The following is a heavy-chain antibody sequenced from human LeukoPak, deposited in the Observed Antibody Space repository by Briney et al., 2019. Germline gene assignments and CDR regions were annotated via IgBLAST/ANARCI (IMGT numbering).Heavy chain of an antibody. CDR2: IYYSGST. CDR3: AREGGYFDWSLMDV. V-gene: IGHV4-34*01. CDR1: GGSFSGYY. J-gene: IGHJ6*02. D-gene: IGHD3-9*01. Sequence: SETLSLTSAVYGGSFSGYYWNWVRQPPGKGLEWIGSIYYSGSTYYNPSLKSRVTISVDTSKNQFSLKLSSVTAADTAVYYCAREGGYFDWSLMDVWGQGTTVTVSS.